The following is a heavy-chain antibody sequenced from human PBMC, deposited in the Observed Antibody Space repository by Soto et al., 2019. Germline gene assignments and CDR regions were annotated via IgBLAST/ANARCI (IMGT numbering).Heavy chain of an antibody. CDR3: ATIVVVASTMRDDAFDI. CDR1: GGSFSGYY. Sequence: QVQLQQWGTGQLKSSETLSLTCAVNGGSFSGYYWSWIRQPPGKGLEWIGEIHHSGSTNYNPSLKSRVTISLDTSKNQFSLKLNSVTPADTAVYYCATIVVVASTMRDDAFDIWGQGTMVTVSS. J-gene: IGHJ3*02. V-gene: IGHV4-34*01. CDR2: IHHSGST. D-gene: IGHD2-2*01.